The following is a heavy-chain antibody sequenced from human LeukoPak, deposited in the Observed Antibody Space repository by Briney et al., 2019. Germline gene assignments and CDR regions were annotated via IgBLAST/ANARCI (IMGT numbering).Heavy chain of an antibody. D-gene: IGHD2-2*01. V-gene: IGHV4-30-4*08. J-gene: IGHJ4*02. CDR2: IYYSGST. CDR3: ARGSGPRYCSSTSCPTDY. CDR1: GGSISSGDYY. Sequence: PSETLSLTCTVSGGSISSGDYYWSWIRQPPGKGLEWIGCIYYSGSTYYNPSLKSRVTISVDTSRNQFSLKLSSVTAADTAVYYCARGSGPRYCSSTSCPTDYWGQGTLVTVSS.